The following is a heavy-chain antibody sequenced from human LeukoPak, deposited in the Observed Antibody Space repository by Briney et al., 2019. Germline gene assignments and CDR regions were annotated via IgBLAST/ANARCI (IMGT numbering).Heavy chain of an antibody. CDR3: ARAVAGTAFDL. D-gene: IGHD6-19*01. CDR1: GFTFSSYE. Sequence: GGSLRLSCAASGFTFSSYEMNWVRQAPGKGLEWVSVIYSGGSTYYADSVKGRFTISRDNAKNSLYLQMNSLRAEDTAVYYCARAVAGTAFDLWGRGTLVTVSS. J-gene: IGHJ2*01. V-gene: IGHV3-66*01. CDR2: IYSGGST.